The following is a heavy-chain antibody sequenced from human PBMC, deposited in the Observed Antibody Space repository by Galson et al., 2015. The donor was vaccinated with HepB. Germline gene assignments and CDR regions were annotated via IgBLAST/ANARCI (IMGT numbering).Heavy chain of an antibody. CDR3: ARDLRHTAARPFRVNWYFDL. Sequence: SLRLSCAASGFTFNSYAMHWVRQPPGKGLEWVAVISYDGINKYYADSVKGRFSISRDNSKNTLYLQMKSLRAEDSAVYYCARDLRHTAARPFRVNWYFDLWGRGTLVTVSS. CDR2: ISYDGINK. J-gene: IGHJ2*01. CDR1: GFTFNSYA. V-gene: IGHV3-30-3*01. D-gene: IGHD6-6*01.